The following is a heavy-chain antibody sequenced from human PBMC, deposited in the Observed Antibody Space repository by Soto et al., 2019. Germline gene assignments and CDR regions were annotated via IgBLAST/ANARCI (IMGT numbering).Heavy chain of an antibody. CDR3: AHYSSTSSFDY. J-gene: IGHJ4*02. Sequence: QITLKESGPTLVKTTQTFTLACTFSGFSLSTSGMGVGWIRQPPGKALEWLALIYWDDDKRYSPYLKSRLTITKDTSKNQVVLTMTNMDPVDTPTYYCAHYSSTSSFDYWGQGSMVTVSS. CDR1: GFSLSTSGMG. V-gene: IGHV2-5*02. D-gene: IGHD6-13*01. CDR2: IYWDDDK.